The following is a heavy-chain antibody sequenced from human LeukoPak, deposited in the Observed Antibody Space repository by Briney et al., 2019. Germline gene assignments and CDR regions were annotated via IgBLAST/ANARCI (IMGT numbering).Heavy chain of an antibody. CDR3: ARRRSGLFYFDY. Sequence: ASVKVSCEASGYTFTSYGISWVRQAPGQGLEWMGWISAYNGNTNYAQKLQGRVTMTTDTSTSTAYMELRSLRSDDTAVYYCARRRSGLFYFDYWGQGTLVTVSS. CDR2: ISAYNGNT. J-gene: IGHJ4*02. D-gene: IGHD3-10*01. CDR1: GYTFTSYG. V-gene: IGHV1-18*01.